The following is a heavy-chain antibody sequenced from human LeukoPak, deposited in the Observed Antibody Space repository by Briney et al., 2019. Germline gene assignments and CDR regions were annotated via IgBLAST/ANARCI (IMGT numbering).Heavy chain of an antibody. V-gene: IGHV4-34*01. Sequence: SETLSLTCAVYGGSFSGYYWSWIRQPPGKGLEWIGSIYYSGSTYYNPSLKSRVTISVDTSKNQFSLKLSSVTAADTAVYYCASLYVRDYYDSSGYNPVYFDYWGQGTLVTVSS. CDR2: IYYSGST. CDR1: GGSFSGYY. J-gene: IGHJ4*02. D-gene: IGHD3-22*01. CDR3: ASLYVRDYYDSSGYNPVYFDY.